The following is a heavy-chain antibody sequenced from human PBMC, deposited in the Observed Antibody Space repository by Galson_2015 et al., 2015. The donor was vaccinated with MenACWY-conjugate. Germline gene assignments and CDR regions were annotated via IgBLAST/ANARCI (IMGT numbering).Heavy chain of an antibody. CDR3: ARVGTWIHHYFYYMDV. Sequence: SLRLSCAASGFTFTGYEFNWVRQAPGKGLEWLSYISKSGSPIYYADSVKGRFTISRDKIKKSLFLEMNSLRAGDTGVYYCARVGTWIHHYFYYMDVWGKGTPVTVSS. CDR2: ISKSGSPI. D-gene: IGHD5-18*01. J-gene: IGHJ6*03. CDR1: GFTFTGYE. V-gene: IGHV3-48*03.